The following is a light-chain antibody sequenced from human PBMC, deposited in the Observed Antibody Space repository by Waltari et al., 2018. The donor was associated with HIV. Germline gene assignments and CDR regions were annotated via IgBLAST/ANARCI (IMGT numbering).Light chain of an antibody. V-gene: IGLV2-14*01. CDR3: SSYTSSSTLVV. CDR2: EVS. Sequence: QSALTQPASVSGSPGQSITISCTGTSSDVGGYNYVSWYQQHPGKAPKLMIYEVSNRPSGVSNRVAGSKSGNTASLIISGRQAEDEADYYCSSYTSSSTLVVFGGGTKLTVL. J-gene: IGLJ2*01. CDR1: SSDVGGYNY.